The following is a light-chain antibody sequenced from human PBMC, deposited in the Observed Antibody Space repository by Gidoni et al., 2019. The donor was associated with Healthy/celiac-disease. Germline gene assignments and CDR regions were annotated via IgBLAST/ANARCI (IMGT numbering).Light chain of an antibody. CDR3: QQRS. J-gene: IGKJ4*01. V-gene: IGKV3D-11*01. CDR2: DAS. CDR1: QGVSSY. Sequence: EIVLTQSPATLSLSPGERATLSCRASQGVSSYLAWYQQKPGQAPRRLIYDASNRATGIPARFSGSGPGTDFTLTISSLEPEDFEVYYCQQRSFGGGTKVEIK.